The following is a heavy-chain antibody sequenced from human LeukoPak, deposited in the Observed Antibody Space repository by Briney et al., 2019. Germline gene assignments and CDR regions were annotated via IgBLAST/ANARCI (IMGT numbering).Heavy chain of an antibody. CDR3: ARDLGYGDPFDY. V-gene: IGHV4-59*01. J-gene: IGHJ4*02. CDR2: IYYSGST. D-gene: IGHD4-17*01. CDR1: GGSISRYY. Sequence: SETLSLTCTISGGSISRYYWNWIRQPPGKGLEWIGYIYYSGSTNYNPSLKSRVTISVDTSKNQFSLKLSSVTAADTAVYYCARDLGYGDPFDYWGQGTLVTVSS.